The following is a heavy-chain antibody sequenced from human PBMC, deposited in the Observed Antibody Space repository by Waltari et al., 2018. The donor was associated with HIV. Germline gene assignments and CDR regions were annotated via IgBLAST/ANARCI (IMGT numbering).Heavy chain of an antibody. CDR2: ISSSNYI. D-gene: IGHD1-7*01. CDR3: ATGVTGTTTYFDY. CDR1: GFTFSSYS. Sequence: EVQLVESGGGLVKPGGSLRLSCAASGFTFSSYSMNWVRQAPGKGLEWVSSISSSNYIYYADSVKGRFTISRDNAKNSLYLQMNSLRAEDTAVYYCATGVTGTTTYFDYWGQGTLVTVSS. V-gene: IGHV3-21*01. J-gene: IGHJ4*02.